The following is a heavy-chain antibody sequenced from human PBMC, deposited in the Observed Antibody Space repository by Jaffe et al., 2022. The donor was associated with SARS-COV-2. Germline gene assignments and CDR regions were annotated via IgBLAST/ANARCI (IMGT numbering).Heavy chain of an antibody. CDR1: HDSINNHY. J-gene: IGHJ6*02. CDR3: ARHDGSSTAPGSRGAYYFGMDV. Sequence: QVQLQESGPGLVQPSETLSLTCTVSHDSINNHYWTWIRQPPGKGLEWIGYISHSGGTSYNPSLRSRVTMSLDASKNQAFLRLKSVTAADTAVYYCARHDGSSTAPGSRGAYYFGMDVWGQGTTVTVSS. D-gene: IGHD6-13*01. V-gene: IGHV4-59*08. CDR2: ISHSGGT.